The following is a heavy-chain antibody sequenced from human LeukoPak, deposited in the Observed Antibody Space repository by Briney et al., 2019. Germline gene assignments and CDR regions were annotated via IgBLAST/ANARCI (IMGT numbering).Heavy chain of an antibody. CDR2: IRSDGSNK. CDR3: ATLSLNWNYNHYFDF. V-gene: IGHV3-30*02. D-gene: IGHD1-7*01. Sequence: GGSLRLSCAASGFTFRTHAMDWIRQAPGRGLQWVAFIRSDGSNKDYTDSVKGRFTISRDNSKNTLSLQMNSLRVEDTGVYYCATLSLNWNYNHYFDFWGQGTLVTISS. CDR1: GFTFRTHA. J-gene: IGHJ4*02.